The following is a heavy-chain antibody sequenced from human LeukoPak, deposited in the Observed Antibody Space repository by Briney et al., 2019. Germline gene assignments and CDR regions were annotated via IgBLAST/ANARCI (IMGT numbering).Heavy chain of an antibody. V-gene: IGHV3-21*01. CDR1: GFTFSSYS. Sequence: RSGGSLRLSCAASGFTFSSYSMNWVRQAPGKGLEWVSSISSSSYIYYADSVKGRFTISSDNAKNSLYLQMNSLRAEDTAVYYCATDPISTTVTTIWASDYWGQGTLVTVSS. CDR3: ATDPISTTVTTIWASDY. CDR2: ISSSSYI. D-gene: IGHD4-17*01. J-gene: IGHJ4*02.